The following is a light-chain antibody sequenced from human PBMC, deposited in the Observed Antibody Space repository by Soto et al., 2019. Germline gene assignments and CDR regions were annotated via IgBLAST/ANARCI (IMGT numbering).Light chain of an antibody. V-gene: IGLV2-14*01. Sequence: QSALTQPASVSGSPGQSITISCTGTSSDVGRYNYVSWYQHHPGKAPKLMIYEVTNRPSGVSNRFSGSKSGNTASLTISGLQAEDEADYYCSSYTSSSTVVFGGGTKLTVL. J-gene: IGLJ2*01. CDR2: EVT. CDR3: SSYTSSSTVV. CDR1: SSDVGRYNY.